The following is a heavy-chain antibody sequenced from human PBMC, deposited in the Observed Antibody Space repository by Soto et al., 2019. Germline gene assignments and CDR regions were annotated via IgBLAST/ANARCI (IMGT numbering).Heavy chain of an antibody. CDR2: ISSSSSYM. V-gene: IGHV3-21*01. J-gene: IGHJ4*02. Sequence: SRSCAPSGFTFSSYSMNWVRQAPANGLEWASSISSSSSYMYYADSVKGRFTISRDNAKNSLYLQMNSLRAEDTDVYSCARGRIAADALDYWGQGTLVTVSS. CDR1: GFTFSSYS. D-gene: IGHD6-13*01. CDR3: ARGRIAADALDY.